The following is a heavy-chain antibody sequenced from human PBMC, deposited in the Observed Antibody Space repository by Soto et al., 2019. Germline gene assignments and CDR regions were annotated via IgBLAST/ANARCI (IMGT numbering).Heavy chain of an antibody. J-gene: IGHJ4*02. D-gene: IGHD5-12*01. V-gene: IGHV4-59*01. Sequence: SETLSLTYTVAEGSIIGYDGSCILQPPGKGLEWIGYIYYSGSTNYSPSLKSRVTISVDTSKNQFSLKLSSVTAADTAVYYCAGGDSGYDLYYSEYWGQGTFVLVFS. CDR3: AGGDSGYDLYYSEY. CDR2: IYYSGST. CDR1: EGSIIGYD.